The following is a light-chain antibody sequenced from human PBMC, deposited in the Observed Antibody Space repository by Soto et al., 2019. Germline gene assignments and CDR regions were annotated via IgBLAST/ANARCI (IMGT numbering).Light chain of an antibody. Sequence: EIVLTQSPGTLSLFPGERATLSCRASQSVGSNYLAWYQQKPGQAPRILIFGASSRATGIPDRLSGSGSGTDFTLTISRLEPEDFAVYYCQQYGSSSWTFGQGTKVDIK. CDR2: GAS. V-gene: IGKV3-20*01. CDR1: QSVGSNY. CDR3: QQYGSSSWT. J-gene: IGKJ1*01.